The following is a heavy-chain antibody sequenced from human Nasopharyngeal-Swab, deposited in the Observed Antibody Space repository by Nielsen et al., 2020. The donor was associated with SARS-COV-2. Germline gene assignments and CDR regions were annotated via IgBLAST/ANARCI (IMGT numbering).Heavy chain of an antibody. CDR2: ISSSSSYI. D-gene: IGHD3-3*01. J-gene: IGHJ6*02. CDR1: GFTFNNYN. Sequence: GESLKISCAASGFTFNNYNFNWVRQAPGKGLEWVSSISSSSSYIYYADSVEGRFTISRDNAKNSLYPQMNSLRAEDTAVYYCARDGLDYDFWSAYFMDVWGQGTTVTVSS. V-gene: IGHV3-21*01. CDR3: ARDGLDYDFWSAYFMDV.